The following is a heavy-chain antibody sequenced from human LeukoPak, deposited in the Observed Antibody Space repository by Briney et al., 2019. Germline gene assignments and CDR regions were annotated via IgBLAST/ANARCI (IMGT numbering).Heavy chain of an antibody. Sequence: SETLSLTCTVSGGSISSGSYYWSWIRQPAGKGLEWIGRIYTSGSTNYNPSLKSRVTISVDTSKNQFSLKLSSVTAADTAVYYCASGGRGVQYYYDSTGHFDLWGRGTLVTVSS. J-gene: IGHJ2*01. V-gene: IGHV4-61*02. D-gene: IGHD3-22*01. CDR3: ASGGRGVQYYYDSTGHFDL. CDR1: GGSISSGSYY. CDR2: IYTSGST.